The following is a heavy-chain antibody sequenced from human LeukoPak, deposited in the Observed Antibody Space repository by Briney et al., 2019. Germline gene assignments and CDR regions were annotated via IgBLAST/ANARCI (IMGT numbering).Heavy chain of an antibody. J-gene: IGHJ6*02. CDR3: AREGGVVAATRGMDV. V-gene: IGHV4-30-4*01. CDR2: IYYSGST. CDR1: CGSISSGDYY. Sequence: SQTLSLTCTVSCGSISSGDYYWSWIRQPPGKGLEWIGYIYYSGSTYYNPSLKSRVTISVDTSKNQFSLKLSSVTAADTAVYYCAREGGVVAATRGMDVWGQGTTVTVSS. D-gene: IGHD2-15*01.